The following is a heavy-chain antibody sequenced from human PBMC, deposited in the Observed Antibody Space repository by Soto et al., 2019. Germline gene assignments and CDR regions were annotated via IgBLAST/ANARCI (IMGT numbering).Heavy chain of an antibody. CDR3: ARRYGYYFDY. CDR2: IYYSGST. D-gene: IGHD3-9*01. Sequence: SETLSLTCTVSGGSISSGDYYWGWIRQPPGKGLEWIGYIYYSGSTYYNPSLKSRVTISVDTSKNQLSLKLSSVTAADTAVYYCARRYGYYFDYWGQGTLVTVSS. J-gene: IGHJ4*02. V-gene: IGHV4-30-4*01. CDR1: GGSISSGDYY.